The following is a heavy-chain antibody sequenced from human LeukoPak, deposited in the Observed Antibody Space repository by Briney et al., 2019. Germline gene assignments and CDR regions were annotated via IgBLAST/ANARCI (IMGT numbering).Heavy chain of an antibody. Sequence: SETLSLTCTVSGGSISRSTYYWAWIRQPPGKGLEWIGSVYYGRSPYLNPSLESRATISVDTSKNHFSLKMSSVTAADTAVYYCARSSGTGTFSYWGQGTLVTVSS. D-gene: IGHD6-25*01. CDR2: VYYGRSP. CDR1: GGSISRSTYY. V-gene: IGHV4-39*02. J-gene: IGHJ4*02. CDR3: ARSSGTGTFSY.